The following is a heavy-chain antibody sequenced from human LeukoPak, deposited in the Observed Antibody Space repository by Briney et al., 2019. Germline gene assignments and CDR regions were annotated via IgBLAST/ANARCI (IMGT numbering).Heavy chain of an antibody. CDR3: ASSHYDSWSGYSFDY. Sequence: SETLSLTCTVSGGSISSSSYYWGWIRQPPGKGLEWIGSIYYSGSTYYNPSLKSRVTISVDTSKNQFSLKLSSVTAADTAVYYCASSHYDSWSGYSFDYWGQGTLVTVSS. CDR2: IYYSGST. J-gene: IGHJ4*02. D-gene: IGHD3-3*01. CDR1: GGSISSSSYY. V-gene: IGHV4-39*01.